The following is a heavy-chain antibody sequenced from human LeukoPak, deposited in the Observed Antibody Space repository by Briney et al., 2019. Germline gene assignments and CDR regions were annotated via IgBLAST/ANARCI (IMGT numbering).Heavy chain of an antibody. CDR3: ARDRRGELPSYFDY. D-gene: IGHD1-26*01. CDR2: ISSSSSYI. Sequence: PGGSLRLSCAASGFTFSSYSMNWVRQAPGKGLEWVSSISSSSSYIYYADSVKGRFTISRDNAKNSLYLQMNSLRAEDTAVYYCARDRRGELPSYFDYWGQGTLVTVSS. V-gene: IGHV3-21*01. J-gene: IGHJ4*02. CDR1: GFTFSSYS.